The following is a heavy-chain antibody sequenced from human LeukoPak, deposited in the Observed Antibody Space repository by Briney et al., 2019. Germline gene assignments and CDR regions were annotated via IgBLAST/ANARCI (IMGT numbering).Heavy chain of an antibody. CDR3: ARGPGSSSVREGGDYFDY. D-gene: IGHD3-16*01. CDR2: INPSGGST. V-gene: IGHV1-46*01. J-gene: IGHJ4*02. CDR1: GYTFTSYY. Sequence: ASVKVSCMASGYTFTSYYMHWVRQAPGQGLEWMGIINPSGGSTSYAQKFQGRVTMTRDTSTSTVYMELSSLRSEDTAVYYCARGPGSSSVREGGDYFDYWGQGTLVTVSS.